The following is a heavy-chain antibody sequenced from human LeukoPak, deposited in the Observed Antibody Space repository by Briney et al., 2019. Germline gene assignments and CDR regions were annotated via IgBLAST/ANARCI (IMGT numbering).Heavy chain of an antibody. V-gene: IGHV3-74*01. D-gene: IGHD1-14*01. CDR3: AREGPREVAGIDY. Sequence: GGSLRLSCAASGFTFSSYWMHWVRQAPGKGLVWVSRINSDGSSTSYADSVKGRFTISRDNAKNTLYLQMNSLRAEDTAVYYCAREGPREVAGIDYWGQGTLVTVSS. J-gene: IGHJ4*02. CDR2: INSDGSST. CDR1: GFTFSSYW.